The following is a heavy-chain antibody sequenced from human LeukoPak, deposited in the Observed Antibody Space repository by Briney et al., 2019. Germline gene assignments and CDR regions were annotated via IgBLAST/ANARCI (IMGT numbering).Heavy chain of an antibody. J-gene: IGHJ6*02. CDR1: GGPISSSNW. CDR3: ARELYGSGRVYYYYGMDV. D-gene: IGHD3-10*01. Sequence: SGTLSLTCAVSGGPISSSNWWSWVRQPPGKGLEWIGEIYHSGSTNYNPSLKSRVTISVDKSKNQFSLKLSSVTAADTAVYYCARELYGSGRVYYYYGMDVWGQGTTVTVSS. CDR2: IYHSGST. V-gene: IGHV4-4*02.